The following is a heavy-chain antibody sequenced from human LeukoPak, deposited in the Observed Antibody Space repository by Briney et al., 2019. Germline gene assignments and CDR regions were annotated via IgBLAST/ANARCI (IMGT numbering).Heavy chain of an antibody. CDR2: INHSGST. J-gene: IGHJ4*02. Sequence: SETLSLTCAVYGGSFSGYYWSWIRQPPGKGLEWIGEINHSGSTNYNPSLKSRVTISIDTSKNQFSLKLSSVTAADTAVYYCAREAYCGGDCYSGFDYWGQGTLVTVSS. CDR3: AREAYCGGDCYSGFDY. D-gene: IGHD2-21*02. CDR1: GGSFSGYY. V-gene: IGHV4-34*01.